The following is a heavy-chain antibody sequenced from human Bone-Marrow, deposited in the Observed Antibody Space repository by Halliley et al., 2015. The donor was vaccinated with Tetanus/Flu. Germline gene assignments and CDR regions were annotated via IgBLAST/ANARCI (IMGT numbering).Heavy chain of an antibody. J-gene: IGHJ1*01. V-gene: IGHV5-51*01. Sequence: GIIYPDASDPGYTPSFQGHVTISADISSSTAYLQWSSLQASDSAMYYCARHGLFSGSYLHSDSWGQGTLVTVSS. CDR3: ARHGLFSGSYLHSDS. CDR2: IYPDASDP. D-gene: IGHD3-10*01.